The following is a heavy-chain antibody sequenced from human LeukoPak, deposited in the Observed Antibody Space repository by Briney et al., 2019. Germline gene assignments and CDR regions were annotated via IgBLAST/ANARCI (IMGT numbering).Heavy chain of an antibody. CDR1: GFTVSSNY. Sequence: GGSLRLSCAASGFTVSSNYMSWVRQAPGKGLEYVSAISSNGGSTYYANSVKGRFTISRDNSKNTLYLQMGSLRAEDMAVYYCAREVYDYAWGSEYFDYWGQGTLVTVSS. CDR3: AREVYDYAWGSEYFDY. V-gene: IGHV3-64*01. D-gene: IGHD3-16*01. J-gene: IGHJ4*02. CDR2: ISSNGGST.